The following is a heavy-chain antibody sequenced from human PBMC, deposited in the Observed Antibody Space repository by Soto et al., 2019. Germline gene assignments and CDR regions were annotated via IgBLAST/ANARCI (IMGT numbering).Heavy chain of an antibody. J-gene: IGHJ6*02. CDR2: INHSGST. Sequence: SDTLSLTCADYGGSFSGYYWSWIRQPPGKGLEWIGEINHSGSTNYNPSLKSRVTISVDTSNNQFSLKLSSVTAADTAVYYSARAEGAIVLNVYAHYYYGMLVWGEG. CDR1: GGSFSGYY. CDR3: ARAEGAIVLNVYAHYYYGMLV. V-gene: IGHV4-34*01. D-gene: IGHD2-8*01.